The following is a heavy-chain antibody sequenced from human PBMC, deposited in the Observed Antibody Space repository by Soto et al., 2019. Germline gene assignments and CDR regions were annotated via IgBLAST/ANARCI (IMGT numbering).Heavy chain of an antibody. J-gene: IGHJ4*02. CDR2: IYHSGST. V-gene: IGHV4-4*02. CDR3: ATNFPGYSSGWSTLGFDY. Sequence: SETLSLTCAVSGGSISSSNWWSWVRQPPGKGLEWIGEIYHSGSTNYNPSLKSRVTISVDKSKNQFSLKLSSVTAADTAVYYCATNFPGYSSGWSTLGFDYWGQGTLVTVSS. CDR1: GGSISSSNW. D-gene: IGHD6-19*01.